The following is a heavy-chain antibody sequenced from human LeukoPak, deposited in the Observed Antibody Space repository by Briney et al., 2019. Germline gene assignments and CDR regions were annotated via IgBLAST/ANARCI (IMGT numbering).Heavy chain of an antibody. V-gene: IGHV4-59*01. D-gene: IGHD1-26*01. J-gene: IGHJ4*02. CDR3: ARGVNSGYFDY. CDR1: GGSISSYY. Sequence: PSETLSLTCTVSGGSISSYYWSWIRQPPGKGLEWIGYIYYSGSTNYNPSLKSRVTISVDTSKNQFSLKLTSVTAADTAVYYCARGVNSGYFDYCGQGTLVTVSS. CDR2: IYYSGST.